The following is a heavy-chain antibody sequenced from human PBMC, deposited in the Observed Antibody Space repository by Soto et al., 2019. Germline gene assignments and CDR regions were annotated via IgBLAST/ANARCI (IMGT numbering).Heavy chain of an antibody. CDR1: GRSFSGYY. CDR2: INHSGST. CDR3: ASLPSRSILQSTP. V-gene: IGHV4-34*01. J-gene: IGHJ5*02. Sequence: PSETLSLTCAVYGRSFSGYYWSWIRLPPGKGLEWIGEINHSGSTNYNPSLKSRVTISVDTSKNQFSLKLSSVTAADTAVYYCASLPSRSILQSTPWGQGTLVTVSS. D-gene: IGHD1-26*01.